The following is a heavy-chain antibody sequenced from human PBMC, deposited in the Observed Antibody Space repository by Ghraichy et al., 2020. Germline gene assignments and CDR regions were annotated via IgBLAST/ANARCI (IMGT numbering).Heavy chain of an antibody. CDR1: GFIFSEYG. Sequence: GGSLRLSCAASGFIFSEYGMNWVRQAPGQGLEWVSSINASGTLTYYADSVKGRFTISSDNAKNTLYLQMNSLRAEDTAVYYCAKYCSVATCSHSRYFDYGGQGTLVTVSS. D-gene: IGHD2-2*01. J-gene: IGHJ4*02. CDR3: AKYCSVATCSHSRYFDY. V-gene: IGHV3-23*01. CDR2: INASGTLT.